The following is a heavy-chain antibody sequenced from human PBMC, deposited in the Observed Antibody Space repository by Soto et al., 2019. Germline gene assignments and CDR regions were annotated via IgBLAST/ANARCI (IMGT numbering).Heavy chain of an antibody. Sequence: SETLSLTCTVSGGSISSYYWSWIRQPPGKGLEWIGYIYYSGSTNYNPSLKSRVTISVDTSKNQFSLKLSAVTAADTAVYYCARGIGPPIFGYWGQGTLVTVSS. V-gene: IGHV4-59*01. CDR1: GGSISSYY. CDR2: IYYSGST. J-gene: IGHJ4*02. D-gene: IGHD3-3*01. CDR3: ARGIGPPIFGY.